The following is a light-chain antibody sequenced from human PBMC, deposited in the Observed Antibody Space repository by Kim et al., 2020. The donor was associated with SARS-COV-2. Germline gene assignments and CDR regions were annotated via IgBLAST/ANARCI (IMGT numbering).Light chain of an antibody. CDR3: NSRGTSGDRWV. CDR2: GKN. CDR1: SLRNYY. J-gene: IGLJ3*02. Sequence: SSELTQDPAVSVALGQTVRITCQGDSLRNYYASWYQQKPGQAPLLVIYGKNNRPSGIPDRFSGSSSGDTASLTITGAQAEDEADYYCNSRGTSGDRWVFGGATQLTVL. V-gene: IGLV3-19*01.